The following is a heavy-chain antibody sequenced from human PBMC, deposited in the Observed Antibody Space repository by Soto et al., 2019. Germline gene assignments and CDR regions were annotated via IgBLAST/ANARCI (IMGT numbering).Heavy chain of an antibody. Sequence: SETLSLTCTVSGGSISSSSYYWGWIRQPPGKGLEWIGSIYYSGSTYYNPSLKSRVNIRVDTSKNHFSLILTSVTAADTAVYYCARLRPMTGTTDWFEPWGQGTLVTVSS. CDR3: ARLRPMTGTTDWFEP. D-gene: IGHD1-20*01. J-gene: IGHJ5*02. CDR1: GGSISSSSYY. V-gene: IGHV4-39*07. CDR2: IYYSGST.